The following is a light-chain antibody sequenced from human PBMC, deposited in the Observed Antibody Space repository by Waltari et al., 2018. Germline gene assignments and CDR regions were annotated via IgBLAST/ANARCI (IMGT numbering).Light chain of an antibody. CDR1: RSVGRA. CDR2: GAS. J-gene: IGKJ1*01. Sequence: SCRASRSVGRALTWYQQKPGQAPRLLIYGASTRAPGIPDRFSGSGSGTDFSLTISRLEPDDFAVYFCQHYLRLPVTFGQGTTVEI. V-gene: IGKV3-20*01. CDR3: QHYLRLPVT.